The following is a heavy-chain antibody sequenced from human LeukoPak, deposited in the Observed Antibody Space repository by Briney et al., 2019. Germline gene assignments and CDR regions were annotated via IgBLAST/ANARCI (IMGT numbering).Heavy chain of an antibody. D-gene: IGHD3-10*01. CDR3: VNGGSYLTK. CDR1: GGSISSY. Sequence: SETLSLTCTVSGGSISSYWSWIRQSPGKGLEWIGYIYFTGTTNYNPSLKSRLTISIDTSRNQFSLKLSSATAVDTAIYYCVNGGSYLTKWGQGTLVTVSS. J-gene: IGHJ4*02. V-gene: IGHV4-59*01. CDR2: IYFTGTT.